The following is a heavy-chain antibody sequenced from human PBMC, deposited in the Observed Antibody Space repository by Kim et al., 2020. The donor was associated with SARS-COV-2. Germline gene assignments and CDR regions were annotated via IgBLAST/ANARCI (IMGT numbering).Heavy chain of an antibody. D-gene: IGHD6-13*01. V-gene: IGHV2-5*01. CDR3: AHSKLSSWALDY. Sequence: RYSPSLKSRLTITKDTSKNQVVLTMTNMDPVDTATYYCAHSKLSSWALDYWGQGTLVTVSS. J-gene: IGHJ4*02.